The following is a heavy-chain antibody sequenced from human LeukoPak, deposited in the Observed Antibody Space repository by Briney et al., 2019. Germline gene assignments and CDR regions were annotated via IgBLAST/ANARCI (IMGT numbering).Heavy chain of an antibody. CDR1: GFTFSSYG. CDR2: ISYDGSNK. CDR3: AKTDLLYYYDSSGYYIDY. V-gene: IGHV3-30*18. J-gene: IGHJ4*02. D-gene: IGHD3-22*01. Sequence: GGSLRLSCAASGFTFSSYGMHWVRQAPGKGLEWVAVISYDGSNKYYADSVKGRFTISRDNSKNTLYLQMNSLRAEDTAVYYCAKTDLLYYYDSSGYYIDYWGQGTPVTVSS.